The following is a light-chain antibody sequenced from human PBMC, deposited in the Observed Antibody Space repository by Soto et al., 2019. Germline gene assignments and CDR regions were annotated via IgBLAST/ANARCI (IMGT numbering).Light chain of an antibody. CDR1: KLGEKF. CDR3: QVWDSNTYV. J-gene: IGLJ1*01. CDR2: QDT. V-gene: IGLV3-1*01. Sequence: SYELTQPPSVAVSPGQTASITCSGDKLGEKFACWYQQKPGQSPMLIIYQDTKRPSGIPERFSGSNSGNTATLTISGTQPMDEADYYCQVWDSNTYVFGTGTNLTVL.